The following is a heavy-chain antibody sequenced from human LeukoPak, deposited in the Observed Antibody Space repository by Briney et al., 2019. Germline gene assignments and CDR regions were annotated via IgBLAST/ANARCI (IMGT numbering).Heavy chain of an antibody. D-gene: IGHD3-16*01. V-gene: IGHV3-7*03. Sequence: GGALRLSCAASGFTFSSYWMNWAGQSPGKGLEWVASINHNGNVNYYVDSVKGRFTISRDKAKNSLYLQMSNLRAEDTAVYFCARGGGLDVWGQGATVTVSS. CDR1: GFTFSSYW. J-gene: IGHJ6*02. CDR3: ARGGGLDV. CDR2: INHNGNVN.